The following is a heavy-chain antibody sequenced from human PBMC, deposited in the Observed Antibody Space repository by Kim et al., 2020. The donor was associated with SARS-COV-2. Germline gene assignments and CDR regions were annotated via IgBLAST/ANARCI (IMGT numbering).Heavy chain of an antibody. CDR3: ARRQLRYFDWLFGLDAFDI. CDR2: IYPGDSDT. V-gene: IGHV5-51*01. Sequence: GESLKISCKGSGYSFTSYWIGWVRQMPGKGLEWMGIIYPGDSDTRYSPSFQGQVTISADKSISTAYLQWSSLKASDTAMYYCARRQLRYFDWLFGLDAFDIWGQGTMVPVSS. D-gene: IGHD3-9*01. J-gene: IGHJ3*02. CDR1: GYSFTSYW.